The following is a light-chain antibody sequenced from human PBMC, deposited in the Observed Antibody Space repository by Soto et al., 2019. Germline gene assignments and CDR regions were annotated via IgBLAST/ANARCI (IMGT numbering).Light chain of an antibody. V-gene: IGLV2-14*01. CDR3: SSYTNINTRACV. J-gene: IGLJ1*01. CDR2: EVI. CDR1: SSDVGGYNY. Sequence: QSVLTQPASVSGSPGQSITISCTGTSSDVGGYNYVSWYQQHPPKAPKLMIYEVINRPSGVSNRFSGSKSGNTASLTISGLQAEDEADYYCSSYTNINTRACVFGTGTKLTVL.